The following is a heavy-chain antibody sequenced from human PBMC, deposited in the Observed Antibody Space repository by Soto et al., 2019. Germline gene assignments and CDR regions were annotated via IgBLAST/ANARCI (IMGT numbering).Heavy chain of an antibody. CDR3: ARDFYGGFSYGPGDN. Sequence: EVQLVESGGGLVQPGGSLRLSCVASGFTFWGDWMSWVRQAPGKGLEWVANIKQGGSAKQYLDSVRGRFTISRDNSKNSVYLQMNSLRAEDTALYYCARDFYGGFSYGPGDNWGQGTLVTVSS. V-gene: IGHV3-7*01. J-gene: IGHJ4*02. CDR1: GFTFWGDW. CDR2: IKQGGSAK. D-gene: IGHD2-15*01.